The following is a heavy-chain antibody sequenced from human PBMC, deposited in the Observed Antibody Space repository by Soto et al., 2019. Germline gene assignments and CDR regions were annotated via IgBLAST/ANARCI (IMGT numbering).Heavy chain of an antibody. CDR3: ARDGSSGWYGYYYYGMDV. V-gene: IGHV3-48*02. D-gene: IGHD6-19*01. Sequence: GGSLRLSCAASGFTFSSYSMNWVRQAPGKGLEWVSYISSSSSTIYYADSVKGRFTISRDNAKNSLYLQMNSLRDEDTAVYYCARDGSSGWYGYYYYGMDVWGQGTTVTVSS. J-gene: IGHJ6*02. CDR2: ISSSSSTI. CDR1: GFTFSSYS.